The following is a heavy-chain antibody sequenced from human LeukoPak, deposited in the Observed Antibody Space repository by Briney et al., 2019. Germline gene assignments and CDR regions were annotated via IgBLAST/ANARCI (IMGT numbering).Heavy chain of an antibody. CDR3: AAVYSYGYAGGYFDY. J-gene: IGHJ4*02. CDR2: IVVGSGNT. Sequence: GASVKVSFKASGFTFTSSAMQWVRQARGQRLEWIGWIVVGSGNTNYAQKFQERVTITRDMSTSTAYMELSSLRSEDTAVYYCAAVYSYGYAGGYFDYWGQGTLVTVSS. D-gene: IGHD5-18*01. V-gene: IGHV1-58*02. CDR1: GFTFTSSA.